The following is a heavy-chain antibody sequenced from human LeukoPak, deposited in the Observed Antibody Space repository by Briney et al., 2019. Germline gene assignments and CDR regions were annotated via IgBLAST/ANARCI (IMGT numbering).Heavy chain of an antibody. V-gene: IGHV3-7*03. CDR3: ARDSTWLLDY. CDR1: GFTFSHFW. J-gene: IGHJ4*02. D-gene: IGHD6-19*01. Sequence: PGGSLRLSCAASGFTFSHFWMSWVRQPPGRGLEWVANIKEDGTVKYYVDSVKGRFTISRDNTKNIMYLEMNSLRADDTAVYFCARDSTWLLDYWGQGTLITVSS. CDR2: IKEDGTVK.